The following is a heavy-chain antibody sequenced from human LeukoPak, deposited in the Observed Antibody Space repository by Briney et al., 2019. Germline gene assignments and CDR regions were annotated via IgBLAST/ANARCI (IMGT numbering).Heavy chain of an antibody. CDR3: ARSPRWFGDWYFDL. J-gene: IGHJ2*01. Sequence: TGGSLRLSCAASGFTFSSYAMHWVRQAPGKGLEWVTVISYDGSNKYYADSVKGRFTISRDNSKNTLYQQMNSLRAEDTAVYYCARSPRWFGDWYFDLWGRGTLVTVSS. CDR2: ISYDGSNK. CDR1: GFTFSSYA. D-gene: IGHD3-10*01. V-gene: IGHV3-30*04.